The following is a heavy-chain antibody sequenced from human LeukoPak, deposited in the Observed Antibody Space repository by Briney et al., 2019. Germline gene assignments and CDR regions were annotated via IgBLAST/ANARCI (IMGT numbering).Heavy chain of an antibody. CDR3: ARDGNDILTGYYADY. V-gene: IGHV3-7*03. D-gene: IGHD3-9*01. CDR2: IKQDGSEK. Sequence: GGSLRLSCAASEFTFSSYWMSWVRQAPGKGLEWVANIKQDGSEKYYVDSVKGRFTISRDNAKNSLYLQMNSLRAEDTAVYYCARDGNDILTGYYADYWGQGTLVTVSS. J-gene: IGHJ4*02. CDR1: EFTFSSYW.